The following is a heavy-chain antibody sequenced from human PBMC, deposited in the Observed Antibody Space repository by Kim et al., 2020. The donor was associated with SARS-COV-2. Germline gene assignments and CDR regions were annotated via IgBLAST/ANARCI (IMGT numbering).Heavy chain of an antibody. Sequence: GGSLRLSCAASGFTFSSYSMNWVRQAPGKGLEWVSSISSSSSYIYYADSVKGRFTISRDNAKNSLYLQMNSLRAEDTAVYYCARVGIYDWVYYYYGMDVWGQGTTVTVYS. CDR3: ARVGIYDWVYYYYGMDV. V-gene: IGHV3-21*01. J-gene: IGHJ6*02. CDR2: ISSSSSYI. D-gene: IGHD3-16*01. CDR1: GFTFSSYS.